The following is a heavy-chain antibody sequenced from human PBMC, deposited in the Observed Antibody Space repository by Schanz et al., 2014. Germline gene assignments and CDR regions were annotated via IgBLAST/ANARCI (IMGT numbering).Heavy chain of an antibody. Sequence: EVVLVESGGASVQPGGSLRLSCAASGFTFSNYVMDWVRQAPGKGLEWVSSVDSTGGGTYYADSVKGRFTISRDNSKNTLSLQMNSLRAEDTAVYYCVRDAGRDGYNLAFDVWGQGTLVTVSS. D-gene: IGHD1-1*01. J-gene: IGHJ3*01. CDR1: GFTFSNYV. CDR3: VRDAGRDGYNLAFDV. V-gene: IGHV3-23*04. CDR2: VDSTGGGT.